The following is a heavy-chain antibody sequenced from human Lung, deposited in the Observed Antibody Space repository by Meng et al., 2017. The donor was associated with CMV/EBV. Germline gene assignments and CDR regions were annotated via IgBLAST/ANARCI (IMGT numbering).Heavy chain of an antibody. V-gene: IGHV1-18*01. CDR2: ISAYNGNT. Sequence: ASVXVSXKASGYTFTSYGISWVRQAPGQGLEWMGWISAYNGNTNYAQNLQGRVTMTTDTSTSTAYMELRSLRSDDTAVYYCARDIPDDYGTSGYYDSPDYWXQGTLVTVSS. J-gene: IGHJ4*02. CDR3: ARDIPDDYGTSGYYDSPDY. CDR1: GYTFTSYG. D-gene: IGHD3-22*01.